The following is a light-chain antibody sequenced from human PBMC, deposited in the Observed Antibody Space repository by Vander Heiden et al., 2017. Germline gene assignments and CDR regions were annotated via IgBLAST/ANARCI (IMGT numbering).Light chain of an antibody. CDR1: RSDVGDYNY. V-gene: IGLV2-14*01. CDR3: SSYTRTSTLV. J-gene: IGLJ1*01. Sequence: QSALPQPASMSGSPGQSITISCTGSRSDVGDYNYVSWYQQHPAKAPKLMIYEVTNRPSGVSNRFSGSKSGNTASLTISGLQAEDEADYFCSSYTRTSTLVFGTGTKVTVL. CDR2: EVT.